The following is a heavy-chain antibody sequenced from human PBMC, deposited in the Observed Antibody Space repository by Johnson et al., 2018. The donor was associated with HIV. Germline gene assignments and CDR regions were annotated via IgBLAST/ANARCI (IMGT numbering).Heavy chain of an antibody. V-gene: IGHV3-30*03. CDR3: ARDRCGGYYNFWSGYNPEDGAFDI. D-gene: IGHD3-3*01. J-gene: IGHJ3*02. Sequence: QVQLVESGGGVVQPGRSLRLSCVASGFTFSSYGMTWVRQAPGKGLEWVAVISYAGSDKYYADSVKGRPTISTHNSTHTLYLQMNSLRAGETAVFYCARDRCGGYYNFWSGYNPEDGAFDIWGQGTMVTVSS. CDR1: GFTFSSYG. CDR2: ISYAGSDK.